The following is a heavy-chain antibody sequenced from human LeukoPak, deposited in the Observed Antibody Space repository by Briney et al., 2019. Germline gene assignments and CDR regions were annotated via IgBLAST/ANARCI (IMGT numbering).Heavy chain of an antibody. CDR1: GFTVSSNY. J-gene: IGHJ4*02. V-gene: IGHV3-66*01. CDR2: IYSGGST. D-gene: IGHD6-19*01. CDR3: AKDIEVRGPIAVAGTLPDDY. Sequence: GGSLRLSCAASGFTVSSNYMSWVRQAPGKGLEWVSVIYSGGSTYYADSVKGRFTISRDNSKNTLYLQMNSLRAEDTAVYYCAKDIEVRGPIAVAGTLPDDYWGQGTLVTVSS.